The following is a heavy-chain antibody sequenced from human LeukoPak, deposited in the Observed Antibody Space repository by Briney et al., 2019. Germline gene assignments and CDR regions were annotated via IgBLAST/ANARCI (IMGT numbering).Heavy chain of an antibody. CDR1: EFTFRSYA. V-gene: IGHV3-23*01. Sequence: GGSPRLSCAASEFTFRSYAMQWVRQAPGKGLEWVSGISGSGDSTFYADSVKGRFTISRDNSKNTLYLQMNSLRVEDTAVYYCAKYLSVKGPPYALEVWGQGTTVTVSS. CDR2: ISGSGDST. CDR3: AKYLSVKGPPYALEV. J-gene: IGHJ6*02.